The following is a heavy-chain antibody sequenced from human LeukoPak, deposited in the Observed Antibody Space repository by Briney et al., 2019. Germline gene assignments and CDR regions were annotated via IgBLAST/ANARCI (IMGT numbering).Heavy chain of an antibody. CDR1: GYTFTGYY. J-gene: IGHJ4*02. D-gene: IGHD3-3*01. CDR2: INPNSGGT. CDR3: ARDITVFWSGYYTYFDY. Sequence: ASVKVSCKASGYTFTGYYMHWVRQAPGQGLEWMGWINPNSGGTNYAQKFQGRVTMTRDTSISTAYMELCRLRSDDTAVYYCARDITVFWSGYYTYFDYWGQGTLVTVSS. V-gene: IGHV1-2*02.